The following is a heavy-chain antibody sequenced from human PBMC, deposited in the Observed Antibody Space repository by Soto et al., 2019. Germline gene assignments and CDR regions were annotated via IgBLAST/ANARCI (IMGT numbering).Heavy chain of an antibody. CDR3: ARTYSNYAYYHHYMDF. V-gene: IGHV4-59*08. J-gene: IGHJ6*03. CDR1: GGSLSGYY. D-gene: IGHD4-4*01. CDR2: IYYTGST. Sequence: PSETLSLTCTVSGGSLSGYYWSWIRQPPGKGPEWIGYIYYTGSTNYNPSLKGRVTISVDTSKNQFSLKLSSVTAADTAVYYCARTYSNYAYYHHYMDFWGKGTTVTVS.